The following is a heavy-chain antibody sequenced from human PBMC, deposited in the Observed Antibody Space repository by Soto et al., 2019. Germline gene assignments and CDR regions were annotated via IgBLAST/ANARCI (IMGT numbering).Heavy chain of an antibody. CDR1: NGSISRDY. D-gene: IGHD6-19*01. J-gene: IGHJ5*02. Sequence: SETLSRTGSVANGSISRDYWSWILQPPRKGLEWIGYIHNSWSINYNPSRKSRLTISLDTSQNQISLKLRSVTEADTAVYSCAALLQGRSAWERWLEPWGQGNLVIVPS. CDR3: AALLQGRSAWERWLEP. V-gene: IGHV4-4*08. CDR2: IHNSWSI.